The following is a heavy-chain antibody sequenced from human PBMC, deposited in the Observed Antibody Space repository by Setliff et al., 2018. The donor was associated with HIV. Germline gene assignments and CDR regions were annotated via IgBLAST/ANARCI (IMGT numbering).Heavy chain of an antibody. Sequence: LSLTCTVSGGSISSHYWSWIRQSPGEGLEWIGSIYYSGSTTNYNPSLKSRVTISVDKSKNQFSLELSSVTAADTAVYYCARDQRLSYWGQGTLVTVSS. CDR2: IYYSGST. CDR3: ARDQRLSY. CDR1: GGSISSHY. V-gene: IGHV4-59*11. J-gene: IGHJ4*02.